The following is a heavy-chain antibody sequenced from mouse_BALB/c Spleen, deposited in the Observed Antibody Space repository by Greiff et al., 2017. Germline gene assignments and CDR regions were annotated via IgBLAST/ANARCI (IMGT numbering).Heavy chain of an antibody. J-gene: IGHJ4*01. V-gene: IGHV3-2*02. CDR2: ISYSGST. CDR3: AYYRYDVYAMDY. Sequence: DVQLQESGPGLVKPSQSLSLTCTVTGYSITSDYAWNWIRQFPGNKLEWMGYISYSGSTSYNPSLKSRISITRDTSKNQFFLQLNSVTTEDTATYYCAYYRYDVYAMDYWGQGTSVTVSS. CDR1: GYSITSDYA. D-gene: IGHD2-14*01.